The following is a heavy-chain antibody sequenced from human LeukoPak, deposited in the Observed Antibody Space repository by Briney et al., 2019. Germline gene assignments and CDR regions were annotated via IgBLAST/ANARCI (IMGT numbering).Heavy chain of an antibody. J-gene: IGHJ5*02. CDR3: ARGVRRGRWFDP. V-gene: IGHV4-34*01. CDR2: INHSGST. CDR1: GGSFSGYC. Sequence: PSETLSLTCAVYGGSFSGYCWSWIRQPPGKGLEWIGEINHSGSTNYNPSLKSRVTISVDTSKNQFSLKLSSVTAADTAVYYCARGVRRGRWFDPWGQGTLVTVSS.